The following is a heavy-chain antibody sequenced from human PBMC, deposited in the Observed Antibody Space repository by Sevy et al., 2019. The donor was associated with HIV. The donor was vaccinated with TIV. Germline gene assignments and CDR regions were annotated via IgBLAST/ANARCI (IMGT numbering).Heavy chain of an antibody. CDR2: IYNNIGTT. CDR1: DDSINSYY. CDR3: ARGAVVIGTAATPVLDF. D-gene: IGHD2-2*01. J-gene: IGHJ4*02. Sequence: SETLSLTRSVSDDSINSYYWSWIRQPPGKGLEWIGYIYNNIGTTSYNPSLTSRVTISVDTSKNQFSLKLTSVTAADTAVYYCARGAVVIGTAATPVLDFWGQGSLVTVSS. V-gene: IGHV4-4*09.